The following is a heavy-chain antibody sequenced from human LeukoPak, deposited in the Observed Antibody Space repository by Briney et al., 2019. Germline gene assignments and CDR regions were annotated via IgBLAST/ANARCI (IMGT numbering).Heavy chain of an antibody. D-gene: IGHD1-26*01. J-gene: IGHJ4*02. V-gene: IGHV4-4*02. CDR1: GGSISSSNW. Sequence: SGTPSLTCAVSGGSISSSNWWSWVRQPPGKGLEWIGEIYHSGSTNYNPSLKSRVTISVDKSKNQFSLKLSSVTAADTAVYYCARVSARGRNYFDYWGQGTLVTVSS. CDR2: IYHSGST. CDR3: ARVSARGRNYFDY.